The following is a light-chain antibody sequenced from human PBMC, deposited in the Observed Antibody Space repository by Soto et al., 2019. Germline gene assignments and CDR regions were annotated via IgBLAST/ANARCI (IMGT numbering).Light chain of an antibody. J-gene: IGLJ2*01. CDR1: SSDVGNYDL. Sequence: QSALTQPASVSGSPGQSITISCTGTSSDVGNYDLVSWYQQHPGQAPKLMIYEVTKRPSGVSNRFSGSKSGNTASLTISGLQAEDEADYYCCSYAGSDTFVFGGGTKLTVL. CDR3: CSYAGSDTFV. V-gene: IGLV2-23*02. CDR2: EVT.